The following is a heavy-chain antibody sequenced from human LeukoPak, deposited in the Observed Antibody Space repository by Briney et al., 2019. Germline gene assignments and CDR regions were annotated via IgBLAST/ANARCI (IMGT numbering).Heavy chain of an antibody. J-gene: IGHJ4*02. CDR1: GGSISSSSYY. CDR3: ARGSRGITMVRGVTKFDY. D-gene: IGHD3-10*01. V-gene: IGHV4-39*01. CDR2: IYYSGST. Sequence: PSETLSLTCTVSGGSISSSSYYWGWIRQPPGKGLEWIGSIYYSGSTYYNPSLKSRVTISVDTSKNQFSLKLSSVTAADTAVYYCARGSRGITMVRGVTKFDYWGQGTLVTVSS.